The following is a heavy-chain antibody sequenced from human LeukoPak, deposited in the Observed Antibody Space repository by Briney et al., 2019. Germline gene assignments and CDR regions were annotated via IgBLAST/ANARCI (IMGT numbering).Heavy chain of an antibody. CDR3: ARGPLDSGYTYFDF. CDR2: TYYSGNS. D-gene: IGHD5-12*01. CDR1: GGSINNYY. J-gene: IGHJ4*02. V-gene: IGHV4-59*01. Sequence: SETLSLTCTVSGGSINNYYWSWIRQPPGKGLEWIGYTYYSGNSNYNPSLKSRVTILVDTSKTQFSLRLTSVIAADTAVYYCARGPLDSGYTYFDFWGQGTLVTVSS.